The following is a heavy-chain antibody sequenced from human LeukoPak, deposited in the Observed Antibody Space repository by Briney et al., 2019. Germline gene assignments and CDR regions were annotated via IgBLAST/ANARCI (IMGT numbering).Heavy chain of an antibody. CDR1: GLPFSSSW. D-gene: IGHD3-3*01. Sequence: PGGSLRLSCAASGLPFSSSWMSWVRQAPGKGLERVANINQDGSEEYYVDSVKGRFSISRDNAKNSLHLQMSSLRAEDTAMYYCARDGPNYDVDYWGQGTLVTVSS. V-gene: IGHV3-7*01. J-gene: IGHJ4*02. CDR3: ARDGPNYDVDY. CDR2: INQDGSEE.